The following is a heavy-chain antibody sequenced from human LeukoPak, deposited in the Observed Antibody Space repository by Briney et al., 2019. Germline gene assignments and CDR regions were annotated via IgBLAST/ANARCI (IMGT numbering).Heavy chain of an antibody. CDR1: GGSFSGYY. CDR3: AGRQSIAAAGLGGVGY. CDR2: INHSGST. D-gene: IGHD6-13*01. V-gene: IGHV4-34*01. J-gene: IGHJ4*02. Sequence: PSETLSLTCAVYGGSFSGYYWSWIRQPPGKGLEWIGEINHSGSTNYNPSLKSRVTISVDTSKNQFSLKLSSVTAADTAVYYCAGRQSIAAAGLGGVGYWGQGTLVTVSS.